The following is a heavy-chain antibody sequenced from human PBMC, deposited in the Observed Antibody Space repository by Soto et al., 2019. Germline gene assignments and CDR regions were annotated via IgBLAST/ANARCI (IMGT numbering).Heavy chain of an antibody. CDR1: GFTFSIYA. V-gene: IGHV3-64D*06. J-gene: IGHJ4*02. Sequence: PGGSLRLSCSASGFTFSIYAMHWVRQAPGKGLEYVSSISTNGGSTDYADSVKGRFTISRDNSKNTVYLQMSSLRVEDTAVYYCVKGEYYYDSSGYDPFDYWGQGT. CDR3: VKGEYYYDSSGYDPFDY. D-gene: IGHD3-22*01. CDR2: ISTNGGST.